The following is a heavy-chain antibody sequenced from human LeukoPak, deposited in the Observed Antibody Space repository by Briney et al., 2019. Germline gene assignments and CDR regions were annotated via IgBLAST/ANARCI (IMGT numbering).Heavy chain of an antibody. CDR3: ARARGSADY. CDR1: GGSFSGYY. CDR2: INDSGST. V-gene: IGHV4-34*01. Sequence: SETLSLTCAVYGGSFSGYYWSWIRQPPGKGLEWVGEINDSGSTNYNPSLKSRVTISVDTSKNQFSLKLSSVTAADTAVYYCARARGSADYWGQGTLVTVSS. J-gene: IGHJ4*02. D-gene: IGHD2-15*01.